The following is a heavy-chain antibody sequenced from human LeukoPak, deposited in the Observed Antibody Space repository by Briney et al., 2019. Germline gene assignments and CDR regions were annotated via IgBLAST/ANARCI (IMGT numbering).Heavy chain of an antibody. CDR2: IYYSGST. CDR1: GGSISDAAYY. D-gene: IGHD5-18*01. J-gene: IGHJ4*01. Sequence: PSETLSLTCTVSGGSISDAAYYWSWIRQHPGEGLKWIGYIYYSGSTSYNPSLKSRVTISVDTSKNQFSLKLTSVTAADTAVYYCARDRGTQLWLFDYWGQEPWSPSPQ. V-gene: IGHV4-31*03. CDR3: ARDRGTQLWLFDY.